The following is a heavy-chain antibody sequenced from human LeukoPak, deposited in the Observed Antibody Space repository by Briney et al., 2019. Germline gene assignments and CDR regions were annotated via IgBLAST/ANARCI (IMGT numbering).Heavy chain of an antibody. D-gene: IGHD5-12*01. Sequence: SETLSLPCTVSGGSISSSSYYWGGIRQPPEEGLEGIGSIYYSGSTYYNPSLKGRVTISVDTSKNQFSLKLSSVTAADTAVYYCARDRGYSGYDLVYWGQGTPVTVSS. J-gene: IGHJ4*02. V-gene: IGHV4-39*07. CDR2: IYYSGST. CDR1: GGSISSSSYY. CDR3: ARDRGYSGYDLVY.